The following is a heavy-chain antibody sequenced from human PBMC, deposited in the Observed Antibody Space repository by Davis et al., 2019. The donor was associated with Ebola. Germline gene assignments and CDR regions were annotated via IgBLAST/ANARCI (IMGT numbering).Heavy chain of an antibody. Sequence: PGGSLRLSCTVSGGSINTYYWSWIRQPPGKGLEWIGYIYYSGSTDYNPSLKSRVTISLDTSKNQFSLKLSSVTAADTAVYYCARFTWCSSTSCYYYYGMDVWGQGTTVTVSS. D-gene: IGHD2-2*01. CDR3: ARFTWCSSTSCYYYYGMDV. J-gene: IGHJ6*02. V-gene: IGHV4-59*01. CDR2: IYYSGST. CDR1: GGSINTYY.